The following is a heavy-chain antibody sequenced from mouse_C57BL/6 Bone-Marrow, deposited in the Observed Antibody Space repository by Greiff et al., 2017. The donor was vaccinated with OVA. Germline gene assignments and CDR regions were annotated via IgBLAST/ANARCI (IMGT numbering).Heavy chain of an antibody. D-gene: IGHD1-1*01. CDR3: ARSRYYGSSGYFDV. CDR2: IYPRSGNT. J-gene: IGHJ1*03. V-gene: IGHV1-81*01. CDR1: GYTFTSYG. Sequence: QLQQSGAELARPGASVKLSCKASGYTFTSYGISWVKQRTGQGLEWIGEIYPRSGNTYYNEKFKGKATLTADKSSSTAYMELRSLTSEDSAVYFCARSRYYGSSGYFDVWGTGTTVTVSS.